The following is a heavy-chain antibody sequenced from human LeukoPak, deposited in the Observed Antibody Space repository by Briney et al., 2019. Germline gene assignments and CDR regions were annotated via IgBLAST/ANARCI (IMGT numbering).Heavy chain of an antibody. J-gene: IGHJ4*02. V-gene: IGHV4-59*08. D-gene: IGHD1-1*01. CDR2: ISNSGGT. CDR1: GGSISSYY. Sequence: SXTLSLTCTVSGGSISSYYWSWIRQPPGKGLEWIGYISNSGGTNYNPSLKSRVSISVDTSNNQFSLKLTSVTAADTAVYFCARHPTYFDYWGQGTLVTVSS. CDR3: ARHPTYFDY.